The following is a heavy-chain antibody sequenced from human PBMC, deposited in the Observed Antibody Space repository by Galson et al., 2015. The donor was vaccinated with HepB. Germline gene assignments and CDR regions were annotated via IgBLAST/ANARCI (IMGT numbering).Heavy chain of an antibody. J-gene: IGHJ6*02. Sequence: SLILACAAAGFSFGTYGMHGARQAPGAGLEWVADIWNDGSNKFYGDAVKGRFAISRDHSKNPLVLQLNRLRVEDTAVYYCARDVRIAATGTTQPWGMDVWGQGATVTVSS. V-gene: IGHV3-33*01. CDR3: ARDVRIAATGTTQPWGMDV. CDR1: GFSFGTYG. D-gene: IGHD6-13*01. CDR2: IWNDGSNK.